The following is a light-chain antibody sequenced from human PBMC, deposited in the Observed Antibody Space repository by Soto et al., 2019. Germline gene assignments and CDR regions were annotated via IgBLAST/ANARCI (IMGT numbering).Light chain of an antibody. V-gene: IGLV2-14*01. CDR2: DVS. J-gene: IGLJ2*01. Sequence: QSALTQPASVSGSPGQSITLSCTGTSSDVGAYNYVSWYQQHPGKAPKLMIYDVSNRPSGVSNRCSGSKSGNTASLTISGLQAEDEADYYCSSYTSSSTLVFGGGTKVTVL. CDR3: SSYTSSSTLV. CDR1: SSDVGAYNY.